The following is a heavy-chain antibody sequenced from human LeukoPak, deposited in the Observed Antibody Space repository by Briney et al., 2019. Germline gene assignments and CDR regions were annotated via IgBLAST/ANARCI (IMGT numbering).Heavy chain of an antibody. Sequence: RTGGSLRLSCAASGFTFSSYAMSWVRQAPGKGLEWVSAISGSGGSTYYADSVKGRFTISRDSSKNMLYLQMNSLRAEDTAAYYCAKVLSNHYDSTDYWGQGTLVTVSS. CDR3: AKVLSNHYDSTDY. V-gene: IGHV3-23*01. CDR1: GFTFSSYA. CDR2: ISGSGGST. D-gene: IGHD3-22*01. J-gene: IGHJ4*02.